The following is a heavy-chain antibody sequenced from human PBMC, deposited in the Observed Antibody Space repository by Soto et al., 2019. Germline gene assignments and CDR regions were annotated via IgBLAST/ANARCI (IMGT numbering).Heavy chain of an antibody. CDR2: LIPIFGTA. CDR3: ARDGGRHSGGIDY. CDR1: GGTFSSYS. J-gene: IGHJ4*02. Sequence: QVQLVQSGAEVKKPGSSVKVSCKASGGTFSSYSINWVRQAPGQGLEWMGALIPIFGTANYAQKFQGRVTITADESTSTAYMELSSLRSEDTAVYYCARDGGRHSGGIDYWGQGTLVTVSS. D-gene: IGHD1-26*01. V-gene: IGHV1-69*01.